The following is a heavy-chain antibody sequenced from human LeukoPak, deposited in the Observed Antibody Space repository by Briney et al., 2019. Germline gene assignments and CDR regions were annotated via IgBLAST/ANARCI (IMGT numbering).Heavy chain of an antibody. CDR2: ISGSGGST. Sequence: GGSLRLSCAASGFNFANHAMSWVRQAPGKGLEWVSSISGSGGSTYYADSVKGRFTISRDNSKNTLYLQMNSLRAEDTAVYYCAKSSYYDSSGFYREYYFDYWGQGTLVTVSS. V-gene: IGHV3-23*01. CDR1: GFNFANHA. D-gene: IGHD3-22*01. CDR3: AKSSYYDSSGFYREYYFDY. J-gene: IGHJ4*02.